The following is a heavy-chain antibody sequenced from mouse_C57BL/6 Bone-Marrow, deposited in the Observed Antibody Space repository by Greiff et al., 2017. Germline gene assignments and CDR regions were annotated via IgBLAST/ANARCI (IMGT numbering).Heavy chain of an antibody. Sequence: EVKLEESGEGLVKPGGSLKLSCAASGFTFSSYAMSWVRQTPEKRLEWVAYISSGGDYIYYADTVKGRFTISRDNARNTLYLQMSSLKSEDTAMYYCTRDSFPWFAYWGQGTLVTVSA. CDR3: TRDSFPWFAY. D-gene: IGHD1-1*01. V-gene: IGHV5-9-1*02. J-gene: IGHJ3*01. CDR2: ISSGGDYI. CDR1: GFTFSSYA.